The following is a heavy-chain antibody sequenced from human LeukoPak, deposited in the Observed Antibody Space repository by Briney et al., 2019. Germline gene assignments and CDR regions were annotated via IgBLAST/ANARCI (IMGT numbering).Heavy chain of an antibody. V-gene: IGHV3-30-3*01. J-gene: IGHJ4*02. CDR2: ISYDGSSK. D-gene: IGHD1-26*01. CDR3: ARGIFTGGTYYGY. CDR1: GFTFSSHS. Sequence: GGSLRLSCAASGFTFSSHSMNWVRQAPGKGLEWVAVISYDGSSKNYGDSVKGRFTISRDNSKNTVYLQMNSLRVEDTALYYCARGIFTGGTYYGYWGQGTLVTVSS.